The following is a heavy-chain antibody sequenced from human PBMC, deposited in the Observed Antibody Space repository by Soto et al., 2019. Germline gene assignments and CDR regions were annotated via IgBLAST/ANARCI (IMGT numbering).Heavy chain of an antibody. Sequence: ASVKVSCKASGYTFTSYYMHWVRQAPGQGLEWMGIINPSGGSTSYAQKFQGRVTMTRDTSTSTVYMELSSLRSEDTAVYYCARADPDYGDYVGHAWVYWGQGTLVTVSS. CDR1: GYTFTSYY. CDR3: ARADPDYGDYVGHAWVY. V-gene: IGHV1-46*03. CDR2: INPSGGST. J-gene: IGHJ4*02. D-gene: IGHD4-17*01.